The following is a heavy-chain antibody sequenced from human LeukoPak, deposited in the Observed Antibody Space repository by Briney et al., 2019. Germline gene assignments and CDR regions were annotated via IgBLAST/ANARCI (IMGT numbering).Heavy chain of an antibody. V-gene: IGHV1-18*01. Sequence: GASVKASCKASGYTFTSYGISWVRQAPGQGLEWMGWISAYNGNTNYAQKLQGRVTMTTDTSTSTAYMELRSLRSDDTAVYYCARDIGQYSSSWYFDYWGQGTLVTVSS. D-gene: IGHD6-13*01. CDR3: ARDIGQYSSSWYFDY. CDR1: GYTFTSYG. CDR2: ISAYNGNT. J-gene: IGHJ4*02.